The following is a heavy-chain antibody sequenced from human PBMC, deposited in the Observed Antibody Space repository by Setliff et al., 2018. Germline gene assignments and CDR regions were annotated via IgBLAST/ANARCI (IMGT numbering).Heavy chain of an antibody. CDR2: IRSKPNSYAT. CDR3: TRHGSFYSDSSGYYYGTDSYYYMDV. J-gene: IGHJ6*03. CDR1: GFTFGGSA. Sequence: GGSLRLSCAASGFTFGGSAIHWVRQASGKGLEWVGRIRSKPNSYATTYAASMKCRFTISRDDSKNTAYLQMNSLKTEDTAVYYCTRHGSFYSDSSGYYYGTDSYYYMDVWGKGTTVTVSS. V-gene: IGHV3-73*01. D-gene: IGHD3-22*01.